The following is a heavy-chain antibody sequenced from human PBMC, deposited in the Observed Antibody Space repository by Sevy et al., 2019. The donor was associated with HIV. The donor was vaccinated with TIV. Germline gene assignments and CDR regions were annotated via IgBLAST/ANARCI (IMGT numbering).Heavy chain of an antibody. CDR3: ARVFHYYGSGSYVTELGLDADYYGMDV. V-gene: IGHV1-18*04. CDR2: ISAYNGNT. Sequence: ASVKVSCKASGYTFTSYGISWVRQAPGQGLEWMGWISAYNGNTNYAQKLQGRVTMTTDTSTSTAYMEVRGLRSNDTAVYYYARVFHYYGSGSYVTELGLDADYYGMDVWGQGTTVTVSS. D-gene: IGHD3-10*01. J-gene: IGHJ6*02. CDR1: GYTFTSYG.